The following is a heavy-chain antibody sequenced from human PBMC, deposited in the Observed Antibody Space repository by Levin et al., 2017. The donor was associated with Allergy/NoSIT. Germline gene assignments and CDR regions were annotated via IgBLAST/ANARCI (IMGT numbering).Heavy chain of an antibody. J-gene: IGHJ6*02. V-gene: IGHV3-74*01. CDR1: GFTFSSYW. D-gene: IGHD6-25*01. CDR2: INSDGSST. CDR3: TYEPRRYYYYGMDV. Sequence: RGESLKISCAASGFTFSSYWMHWVRQAPGKGLVWVSRINSDGSSTSYADSVKGRFTISRDNAKNTLYLQMNSLRAEDTAVYYCTYEPRRYYYYGMDVWGQGTTVTVSS.